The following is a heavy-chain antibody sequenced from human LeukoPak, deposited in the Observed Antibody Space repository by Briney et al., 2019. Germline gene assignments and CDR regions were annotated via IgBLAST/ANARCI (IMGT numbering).Heavy chain of an antibody. Sequence: PGASLRLSCAASRFTFSNYAISWVRQAPGKGLEWVSAVSGRDTSTYYTDSVKGRFTISRDNSKNTLYLQMNSLSAEDTAIYYCAKWGDYDVLTGYYDSDYWGQGTLVTVSS. V-gene: IGHV3-23*01. CDR2: VSGRDTST. CDR3: AKWGDYDVLTGYYDSDY. D-gene: IGHD3-9*01. J-gene: IGHJ4*02. CDR1: RFTFSNYA.